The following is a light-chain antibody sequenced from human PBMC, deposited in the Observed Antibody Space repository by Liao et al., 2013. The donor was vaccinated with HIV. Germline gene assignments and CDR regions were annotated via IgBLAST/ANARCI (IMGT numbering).Light chain of an antibody. Sequence: SYELTQPPSVSVSPGQTASITCSGNKLRSKYTFWYRQKPGQSPVLVIYQDSKRPSGIPERFSGSNSGNTATLTISGTQAMDEADYYCQAWDSSIYVVFGGGTKLTVL. V-gene: IGLV3-1*01. CDR1: KLRSKY. CDR2: QDS. CDR3: QAWDSSIYVV. J-gene: IGLJ2*01.